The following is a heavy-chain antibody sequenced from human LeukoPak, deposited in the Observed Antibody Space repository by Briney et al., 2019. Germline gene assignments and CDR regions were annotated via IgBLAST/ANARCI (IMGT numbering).Heavy chain of an antibody. Sequence: PGGSLRLSCAASGFTFTNYAMSWVRQAPGKGLEWVSLISGSGGSTYYADSVKGRFTISRDNSKNTLYLQMNSLRAEDTAVYYCAKDTSTYSSSPMDVWGQGTTVTVSS. CDR2: ISGSGGST. CDR3: AKDTSTYSSSPMDV. J-gene: IGHJ6*02. CDR1: GFTFTNYA. D-gene: IGHD6-13*01. V-gene: IGHV3-23*01.